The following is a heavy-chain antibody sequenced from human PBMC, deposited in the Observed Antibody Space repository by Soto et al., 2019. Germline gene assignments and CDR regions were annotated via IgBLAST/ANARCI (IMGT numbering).Heavy chain of an antibody. D-gene: IGHD2-15*01. CDR3: ASLGGPMDV. CDR1: GGPFGIYA. CDR2: IIPICGTA. V-gene: IGHV1-69*06. Sequence: GASVKVSCKACGGPFGIYASRWVRQAPGQGLEWMGGIIPICGTANYAQKLQGRVTITADKSTSRAYMELSSLRSEDTAVYDCASLGGPMDVWGQGTRVTVSS. J-gene: IGHJ6*02.